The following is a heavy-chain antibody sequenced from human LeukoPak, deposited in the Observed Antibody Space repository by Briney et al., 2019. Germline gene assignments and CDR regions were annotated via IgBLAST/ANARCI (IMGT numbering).Heavy chain of an antibody. D-gene: IGHD2-15*01. CDR2: ISSSSSYI. CDR3: ARSRQGVGVGMDV. V-gene: IGHV3-21*01. CDR1: GFIFSTYN. J-gene: IGHJ6*02. Sequence: GGSLRLSCAPSGFIFSTYNMNWVRQAPGRGLEWVSSISSSSSYIYYADSVKGRFTISRDNAKNSLYLQMNSLRAEDTAVYYCARSRQGVGVGMDVWGQGTTVTVSS.